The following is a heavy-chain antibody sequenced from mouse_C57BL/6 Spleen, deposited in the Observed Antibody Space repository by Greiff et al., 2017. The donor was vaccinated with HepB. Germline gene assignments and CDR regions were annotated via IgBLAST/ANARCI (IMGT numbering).Heavy chain of an antibody. CDR1: GYTFTSYW. V-gene: IGHV1-50*01. J-gene: IGHJ3*01. D-gene: IGHD3-2*02. CDR3: ARGDSSGYVTLFAY. Sequence: QVQLQQPGAELVKPGASVKLSCKASGYTFTSYWMQWVKQRPGQGLEWIGEIDPSDSYTNYNQKFKGKATLTVDTSSSTAYMQLSSLTSEDSAVYYCARGDSSGYVTLFAYWGQGTLVTVSA. CDR2: IDPSDSYT.